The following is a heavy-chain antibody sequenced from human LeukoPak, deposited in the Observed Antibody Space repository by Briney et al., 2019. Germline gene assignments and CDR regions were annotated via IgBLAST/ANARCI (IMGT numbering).Heavy chain of an antibody. Sequence: SETLSLTCAVYGGSFSGYYWSWNRQPPGKGLEWIGEVNHSGSTNYNPSLKSRVTISVDTSKNQFSLELRSVTAADTAVYYCARDRSLSSSWPFWGQGTLVTVSS. CDR3: ARDRSLSSSWPF. J-gene: IGHJ4*02. CDR1: GGSFSGYY. D-gene: IGHD6-13*01. V-gene: IGHV4-34*01. CDR2: VNHSGST.